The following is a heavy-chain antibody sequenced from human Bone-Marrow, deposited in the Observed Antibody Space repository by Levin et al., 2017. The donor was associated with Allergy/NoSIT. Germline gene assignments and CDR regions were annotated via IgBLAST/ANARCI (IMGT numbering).Heavy chain of an antibody. V-gene: IGHV4-59*01. CDR2: IYYSGST. CDR1: GGSISSYY. J-gene: IGHJ4*02. Sequence: SQTLSLTCTVSGGSISSYYWSWIRQPPGKGLEWIGYIYYSGSTNYNPSLKSRVTISVDTSKNQFSLKLSSVTAADTAVYYCAREACTGGVCYISHFDYWGQGTLVTVSS. D-gene: IGHD2-8*02. CDR3: AREACTGGVCYISHFDY.